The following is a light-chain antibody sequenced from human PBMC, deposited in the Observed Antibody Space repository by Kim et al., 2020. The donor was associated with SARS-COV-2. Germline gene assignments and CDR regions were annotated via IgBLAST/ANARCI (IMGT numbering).Light chain of an antibody. CDR1: QSISSY. CDR2: AAS. Sequence: DIQMTQSPSSLSASVGDRVTITWRASQSISSYLNWYHQKPGKAPNLLIFAASNLQSGVPSRFSGSGSGTDFTLTISTLQPEDFATYYCQQSYSTPLTFGGGTKVDIK. V-gene: IGKV1-39*01. J-gene: IGKJ4*01. CDR3: QQSYSTPLT.